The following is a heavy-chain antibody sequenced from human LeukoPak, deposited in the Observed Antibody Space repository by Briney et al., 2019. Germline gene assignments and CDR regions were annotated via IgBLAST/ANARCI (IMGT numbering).Heavy chain of an antibody. V-gene: IGHV1-69*05. D-gene: IGHD3-3*01. CDR1: GGTFSSYA. J-gene: IGHJ4*02. CDR2: IIPIFGTA. CDR3: ARGNFGVVIEGYDY. Sequence: ASVKVSCKASGGTFSSYAISWVRQAPEQGLEWMGGIIPIFGTANYAQRFQGRVTITTDESTSTAYMELSSLRSEDTAVYYCARGNFGVVIEGYDYWGQGTLVTVSS.